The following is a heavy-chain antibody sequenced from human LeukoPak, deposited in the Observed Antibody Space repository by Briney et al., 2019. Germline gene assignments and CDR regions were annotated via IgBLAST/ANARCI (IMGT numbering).Heavy chain of an antibody. J-gene: IGHJ3*02. CDR3: ARRGSGYTEPDAFDI. D-gene: IGHD3-22*01. CDR2: IYPGDSDT. V-gene: IGHV5-51*01. CDR1: GYSFTSYW. Sequence: GESLKISCKAYGYSFTSYWIGWVRQMPGKGLEWMGIIYPGDSDTRYSPSFQGQVTISADKSISTAYLQWSSLKASDTAMYYCARRGSGYTEPDAFDIWGQGTMVTVSS.